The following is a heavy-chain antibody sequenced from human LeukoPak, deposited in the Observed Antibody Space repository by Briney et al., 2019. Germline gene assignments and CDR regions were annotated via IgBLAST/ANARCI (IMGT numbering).Heavy chain of an antibody. J-gene: IGHJ4*02. CDR2: IYSGGDT. CDR3: ARASGYSGYDPFDY. CDR1: GFTVSSNY. V-gene: IGHV3-53*01. D-gene: IGHD5-12*01. Sequence: PGGSLRLSCAASGFTVSSNYMSWVRQAPGKGLEWVSVIYSGGDTYYADSVKGRFTISRDNSKNTLYLQMNTLRAEDTAVYYCARASGYSGYDPFDYWDQGTLVTVSS.